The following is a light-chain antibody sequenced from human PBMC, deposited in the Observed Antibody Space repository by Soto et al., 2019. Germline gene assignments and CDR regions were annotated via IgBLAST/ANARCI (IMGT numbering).Light chain of an antibody. V-gene: IGLV2-14*01. CDR2: DVS. CDR1: NSDVGNYNY. CDR3: SSYTSTSTLYV. Sequence: QSALTQPASVSGSPGQSITISCTGTNSDVGNYNYVSWYQQDPGKAPKLMIYDVSNRPSGVSDRFSGSKSGNTASLTISGLQAEDEADYYCSSYTSTSTLYVFGTGTKVTVL. J-gene: IGLJ1*01.